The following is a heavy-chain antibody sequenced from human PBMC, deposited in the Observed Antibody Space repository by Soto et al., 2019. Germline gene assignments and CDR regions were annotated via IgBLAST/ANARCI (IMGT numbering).Heavy chain of an antibody. CDR3: ARVYGSGSYSVDY. CDR2: IWYDGSNK. V-gene: IGHV3-33*01. Sequence: GGSLRLSCAASGFTFSSYGMHWVRQAPGKGLEWVAVIWYDGSNKYYADSVKGRFTISRDNSKNTLYLQMNSLRAEDTAVYYCARVYGSGSYSVDYWGQGTLVTVSS. J-gene: IGHJ4*02. CDR1: GFTFSSYG. D-gene: IGHD3-10*01.